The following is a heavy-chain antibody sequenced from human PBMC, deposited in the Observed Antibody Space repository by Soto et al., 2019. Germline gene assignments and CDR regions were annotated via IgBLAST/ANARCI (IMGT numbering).Heavy chain of an antibody. Sequence: PSETLSLSCAVYGGSFSGYYWSWIRQPPGKGLEWIGEINHSGSTNYNPSLKSRVTISVDTSKNQFSLKLSSVTAADTAVYYCARAIRGLDYWGQGTLVTVSS. CDR2: INHSGST. D-gene: IGHD2-21*01. CDR3: ARAIRGLDY. CDR1: GGSFSGYY. J-gene: IGHJ4*02. V-gene: IGHV4-34*01.